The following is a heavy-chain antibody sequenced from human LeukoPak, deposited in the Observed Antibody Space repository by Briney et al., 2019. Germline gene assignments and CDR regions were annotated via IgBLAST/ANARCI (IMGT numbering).Heavy chain of an antibody. V-gene: IGHV4-59*01. CDR1: GGSISSYY. D-gene: IGHD6-13*01. Sequence: PSETLSLTCTVSGGSISSYYWSWIRQPPGKGLEWIGYIYYSGSTNYNPSLKSRVTISVDTSKNQFSLKLSSVTAADTAVYYCASLGYSSSWYRDWGQGTLVTVSS. CDR3: ASLGYSSSWYRD. CDR2: IYYSGST. J-gene: IGHJ4*02.